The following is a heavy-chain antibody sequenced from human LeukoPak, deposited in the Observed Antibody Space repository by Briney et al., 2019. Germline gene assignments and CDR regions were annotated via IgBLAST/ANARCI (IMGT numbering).Heavy chain of an antibody. CDR3: ARGGRPDY. V-gene: IGHV3-7*01. CDR1: GFTFSCSW. Sequence: GGPLRLSCATSGFTFSCSWMSWVRQAPGKGLECVANIKEDGREKYYVDSVKGRFTISRDNAKNSLYLQMSSLRAEDTAVYYCARGGRPDYWGQGTLVTVSS. CDR2: IKEDGREK. D-gene: IGHD3-10*01. J-gene: IGHJ4*02.